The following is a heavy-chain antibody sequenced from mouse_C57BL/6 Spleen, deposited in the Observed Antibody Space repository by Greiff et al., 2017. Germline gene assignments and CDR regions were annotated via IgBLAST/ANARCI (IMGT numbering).Heavy chain of an antibody. Sequence: VQLQQSVAELVRPGASVKLSCTASGFNIKNTYMHWVKQRPEQGLEWIGRIDPANGNTKYAPKFQGKATIPADTSSNTAYLQLSSLTSDDTAIYYCARDSNYDYYAMDYWGQGTSVTVSS. CDR2: IDPANGNT. CDR1: GFNIKNTY. D-gene: IGHD2-5*01. CDR3: ARDSNYDYYAMDY. J-gene: IGHJ4*01. V-gene: IGHV14-3*01.